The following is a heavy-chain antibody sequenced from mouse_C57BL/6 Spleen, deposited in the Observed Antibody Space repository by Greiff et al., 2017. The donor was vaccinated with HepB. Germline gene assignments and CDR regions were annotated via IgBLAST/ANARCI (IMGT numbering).Heavy chain of an antibody. CDR3: ATHYYGSSPFAY. CDR1: GYAFSSYW. V-gene: IGHV1-80*01. D-gene: IGHD1-1*01. CDR2: IYPGDGDT. J-gene: IGHJ3*01. Sequence: QVQLKESGAELVKPGASVKISCKASGYAFSSYWMNWVKQRPGKGLEWIGQIYPGDGDTNYNGKFKGKATLTADKSSSTAYMQLSSLTSEDSAVYFCATHYYGSSPFAYWGKGTLVTVSA.